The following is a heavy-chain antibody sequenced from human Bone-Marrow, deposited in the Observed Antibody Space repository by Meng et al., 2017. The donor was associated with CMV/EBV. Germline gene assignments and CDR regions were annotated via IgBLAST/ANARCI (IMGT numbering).Heavy chain of an antibody. V-gene: IGHV3-21*01. J-gene: IGHJ4*01. CDR2: ISSSSSYI. CDR3: ARDKKGYAIFEY. CDR1: GFTFSSYS. D-gene: IGHD2-2*01. Sequence: GESLKISCAASGFTFSSYSMNWVRQAPGKGLEWVSSISSSSSYIYYADSVKGRFTISRDNAKNSLYLQMNNRRAEDTAVYYCARDKKGYAIFEYWGQGTMVTVSS.